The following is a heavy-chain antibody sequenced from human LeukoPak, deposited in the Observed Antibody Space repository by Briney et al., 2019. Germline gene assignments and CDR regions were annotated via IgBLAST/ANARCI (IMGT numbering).Heavy chain of an antibody. CDR1: GGSISSYY. Sequence: SETLSLTCTVSGGSISSYYWSWIRQPPGKGLEWIGYIYYSGSTNYNPSLKSRVTISVDTSKNQFSLKLSSVTAADTAVYYCAREGVTYCSSTSCYKVNNWFDPWGQGTLVTVS. CDR2: IYYSGST. CDR3: AREGVTYCSSTSCYKVNNWFDP. J-gene: IGHJ5*02. V-gene: IGHV4-59*01. D-gene: IGHD2-2*02.